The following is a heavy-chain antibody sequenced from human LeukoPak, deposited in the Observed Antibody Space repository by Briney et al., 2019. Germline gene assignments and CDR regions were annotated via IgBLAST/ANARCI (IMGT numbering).Heavy chain of an antibody. CDR1: GYTFTSYG. CDR3: ARDGRGGVYYYGMDV. D-gene: IGHD2-8*01. V-gene: IGHV1-18*01. Sequence: EASVTVSCKASGYTFTSYGISWVRQAPGQGLEWMGWISAYNGNTNYAQKLQGRVTMTTDTSTSTAYMELRSLRSDDTAVYYCARDGRGGVYYYGMDVWGQGTTVTVSS. CDR2: ISAYNGNT. J-gene: IGHJ6*02.